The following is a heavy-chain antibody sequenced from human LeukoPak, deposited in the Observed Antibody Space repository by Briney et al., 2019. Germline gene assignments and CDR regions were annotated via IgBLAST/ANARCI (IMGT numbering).Heavy chain of an antibody. CDR2: ISSSSSYI. CDR3: ARVHYYDSSGYYA. CDR1: GFTFSGYN. D-gene: IGHD3-22*01. Sequence: GGSLRLSCAASGFTFSGYNMNWVRQAPGKGLEWVSSISSSSSYIYYADSVKGRFTISRDNAKNSLYLQMNSLRAEDTAVYYCARVHYYDSSGYYAWGQGTLVTVSS. J-gene: IGHJ5*02. V-gene: IGHV3-21*01.